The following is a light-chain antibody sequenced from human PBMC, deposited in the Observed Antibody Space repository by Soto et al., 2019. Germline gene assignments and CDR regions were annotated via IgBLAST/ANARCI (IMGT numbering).Light chain of an antibody. Sequence: HSVLTQPASVSGSPRQSITISCTGASSDVGGYTYVSWYQQHPGKAPKLMIYEVNNRPSGVSHRFSGSKSGNTASLTISGLQAEDEADYYCSSYTSSSTLYVFGTGTKV. CDR3: SSYTSSSTLYV. CDR2: EVN. J-gene: IGLJ1*01. V-gene: IGLV2-14*01. CDR1: SSDVGGYTY.